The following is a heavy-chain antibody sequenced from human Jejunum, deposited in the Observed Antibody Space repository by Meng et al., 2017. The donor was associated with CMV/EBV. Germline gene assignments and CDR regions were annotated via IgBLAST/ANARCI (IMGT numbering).Heavy chain of an antibody. CDR1: GFSPSTSGEG. V-gene: IGHV2-5*02. D-gene: IGHD1-26*01. J-gene: IGHJ4*02. CDR2: IYLGDDK. Sequence: QISLRDGGPTLVKPTETLTVAGSFSGFSPSTSGEGVGWIRQPPGKALGWLALIYLGDDKRYSPSRNSRLTIAKDTSKNEVVLTFTNMGPIDTGTYYCAHFVGGYYPSRPDYWGQGTLVTVSS. CDR3: AHFVGGYYPSRPDY.